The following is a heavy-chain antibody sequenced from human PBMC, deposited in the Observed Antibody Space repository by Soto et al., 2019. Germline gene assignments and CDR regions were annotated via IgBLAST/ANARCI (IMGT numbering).Heavy chain of an antibody. CDR2: TSSDGSSK. CDR3: AKASITIFGGPFDY. Sequence: GGSLRLSCVASGYTFSSYGMHWVRQAPGKGLEWVAVTSSDGSSKYYGDPVKGRFTISRDNSKNTLYLQMNSLRAEDTALYHCAKASITIFGGPFDYWGQGTLVTVSS. CDR1: GYTFSSYG. D-gene: IGHD3-3*01. J-gene: IGHJ4*02. V-gene: IGHV3-30*18.